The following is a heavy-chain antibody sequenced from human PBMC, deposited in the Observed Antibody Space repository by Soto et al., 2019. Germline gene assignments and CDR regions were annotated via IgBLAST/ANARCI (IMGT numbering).Heavy chain of an antibody. Sequence: LRLSCAASGFTFSGSAMHWVRQASGKGLEWVGRIRSKANSYATAYAASVKGRFTISRDDSKNTAYLQMNSLKTEDTAVYYCTTSQSIAGPWGQGTLVTVSS. CDR1: GFTFSGSA. D-gene: IGHD6-6*01. V-gene: IGHV3-73*01. CDR3: TTSQSIAGP. CDR2: IRSKANSYAT. J-gene: IGHJ5*02.